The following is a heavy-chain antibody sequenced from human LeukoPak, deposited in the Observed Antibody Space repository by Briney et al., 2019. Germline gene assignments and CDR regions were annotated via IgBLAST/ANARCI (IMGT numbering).Heavy chain of an antibody. CDR2: IVVGSGNT. D-gene: IGHD2-15*01. J-gene: IGHJ6*03. Sequence: SVKVSCKASGFTFTSSAMQWVRQARGQRLEWIGWIVVGSGNTNYAQKFQERVTITRDMSTSTAYMKLSSLRSEDTAVYYCAASSRAILSVGSRYYMDVWGKGTTVTVSS. CDR1: GFTFTSSA. V-gene: IGHV1-58*02. CDR3: AASSRAILSVGSRYYMDV.